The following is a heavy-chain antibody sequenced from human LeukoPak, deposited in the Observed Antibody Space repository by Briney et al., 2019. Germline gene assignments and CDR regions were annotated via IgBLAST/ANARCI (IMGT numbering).Heavy chain of an antibody. V-gene: IGHV4-39*01. D-gene: IGHD3-10*01. CDR2: IYYSGIT. CDR1: GGSISSSSYY. J-gene: IGHJ4*02. Sequence: PSETLSLXCTVPGGSISSSSYYWGWIRQPPGKGLEWIGSIYYSGITYYNPSLKSRVTISVDTSKNQSSLKLSSVTAADTAVYYCATPGDFDYWGQGTLVTVSS. CDR3: ATPGDFDY.